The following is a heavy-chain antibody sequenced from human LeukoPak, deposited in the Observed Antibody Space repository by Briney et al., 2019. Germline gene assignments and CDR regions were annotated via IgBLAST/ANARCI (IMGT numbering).Heavy chain of an antibody. CDR3: ARIPPDYHNFSDIDYMDV. Sequence: SETLSLTCAVYGGSFSGYSWSWIRQPPGKRLEWIGEINHSGSTNYNPFLKSRVTISVDTSKNQFSLKLSSVTAADTAVYYCARIPPDYHNFSDIDYMDVWGKGTTVTVSS. V-gene: IGHV4-34*01. D-gene: IGHD4-11*01. J-gene: IGHJ6*03. CDR1: GGSFSGYS. CDR2: INHSGST.